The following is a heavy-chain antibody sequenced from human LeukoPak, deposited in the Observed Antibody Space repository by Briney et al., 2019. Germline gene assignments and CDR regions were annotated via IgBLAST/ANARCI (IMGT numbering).Heavy chain of an antibody. CDR1: GGSFSGYY. J-gene: IGHJ6*02. CDR3: ARKGDGRGYSYGRRSFGMDV. V-gene: IGHV4-34*01. CDR2: INHSGST. D-gene: IGHD5-18*01. Sequence: PSETLSLTCAVYGGSFSGYYWSWIRQPPGKGLEWIGEINHSGSTNYNPSLKSRVTISVDTSKNQFSLKLSSVTAADTAVYYCARKGDGRGYSYGRRSFGMDVWGQGTTVTVSS.